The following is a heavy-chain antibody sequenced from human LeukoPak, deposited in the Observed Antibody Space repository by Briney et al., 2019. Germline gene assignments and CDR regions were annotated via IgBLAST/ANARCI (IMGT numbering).Heavy chain of an antibody. CDR1: GYSISSGYY. Sequence: SETLSLTCTVSGYSISSGYYWGWIRQPPGKGLEWIGTIYYSGSTYYNPSLKSRVTISLDTSKKQFSLRLSSVTAADTAVYYCARIPPNSSGWSWYFDLWGRGTLVTISS. V-gene: IGHV4-38-2*02. CDR3: ARIPPNSSGWSWYFDL. CDR2: IYYSGST. J-gene: IGHJ2*01. D-gene: IGHD6-19*01.